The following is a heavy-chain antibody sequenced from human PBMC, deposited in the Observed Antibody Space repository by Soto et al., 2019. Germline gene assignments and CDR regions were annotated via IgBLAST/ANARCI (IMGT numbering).Heavy chain of an antibody. CDR1: GYTFSNYG. D-gene: IGHD5-18*01. V-gene: IGHV1-18*01. CDR2: ISGYNGNT. J-gene: IGHJ6*02. CDR3: ARDPGFGFGYSYAFAMDV. Sequence: ASVKVSCKASGYTFSNYGISWVRQGPGQGLEWMGWISGYNGNTHYEEKVQDRIKMTTDTSTSTTYLELRSLRSDDTAVYFCARDPGFGFGYSYAFAMDVWGQGTTVTVSS.